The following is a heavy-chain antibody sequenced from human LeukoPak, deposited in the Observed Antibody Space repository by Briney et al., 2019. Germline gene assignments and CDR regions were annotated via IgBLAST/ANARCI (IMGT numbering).Heavy chain of an antibody. J-gene: IGHJ3*02. CDR2: IYHSGST. V-gene: IGHV4-38-2*01. CDR1: GYSISSGYY. CDR3: ATLYCSSTSCYNAFDI. D-gene: IGHD2-2*02. Sequence: PSETLSLTCAVPGYSISSGYYWGWIRQPPGKGLEWIGSIYHSGSTYYNPSLKSRVTISVDTSKNQFSLKLSSVTAADTAVYYCATLYCSSTSCYNAFDIWGQGTMVTVSS.